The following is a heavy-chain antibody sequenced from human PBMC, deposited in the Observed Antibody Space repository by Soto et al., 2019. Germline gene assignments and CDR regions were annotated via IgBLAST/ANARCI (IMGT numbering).Heavy chain of an antibody. CDR3: ARAYYVDGHWFDP. J-gene: IGHJ5*02. CDR1: GFTFSSYS. CDR2: ISSSSSYI. V-gene: IGHV3-21*01. D-gene: IGHD4-17*01. Sequence: EVQLVESGGGLVKPGGSLRLSCAASGFTFSSYSMNWVRQAPGKGLEWVSSISSSSSYIYYADSVKGRFTISRDNAKNSLYLQMNSLRAEDTAVYYCARAYYVDGHWFDPWGKGTLVTVSS.